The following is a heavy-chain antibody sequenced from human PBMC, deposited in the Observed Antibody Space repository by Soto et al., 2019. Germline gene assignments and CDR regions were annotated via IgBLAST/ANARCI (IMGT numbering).Heavy chain of an antibody. J-gene: IGHJ5*02. CDR1: GGSLSDYY. D-gene: IGHD1-20*01. CDR2: VNHRGSS. CDR3: ARYQWNPGAFDP. V-gene: IGHV4-34*01. Sequence: QVQLQQWGAGLLKPSETLSLTCAVYGGSLSDYYWNWLRQPPGKGLEGIGEVNHRGSSSYIPSLKSRVDISVDTPMTQFSLKLRSVTAADTAVYYCARYQWNPGAFDPWGPGTQVIVSS.